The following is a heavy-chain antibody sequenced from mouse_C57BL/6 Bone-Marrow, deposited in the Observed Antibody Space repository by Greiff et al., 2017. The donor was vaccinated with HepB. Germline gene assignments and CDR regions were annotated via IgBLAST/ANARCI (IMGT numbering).Heavy chain of an antibody. CDR3: ARRWGGPFAY. Sequence: QVQLQQSGPELVKPGASVKISCKASGYAFSSSWMNWVKQRPGKGLEWIGRIYPGDGDTNYNGKFKGKATLTADKSSSTAYMQLSSLTSEDSAVYFCARRWGGPFAYWGQGTLVTVSA. V-gene: IGHV1-82*01. CDR1: GYAFSSSW. CDR2: IYPGDGDT. J-gene: IGHJ3*01. D-gene: IGHD1-1*02.